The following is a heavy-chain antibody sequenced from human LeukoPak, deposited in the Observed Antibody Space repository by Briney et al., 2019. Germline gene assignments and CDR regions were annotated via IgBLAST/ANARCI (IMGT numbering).Heavy chain of an antibody. V-gene: IGHV1-18*01. CDR2: ISAYNGNT. CDR1: GGTFSSYA. Sequence: RASVKVSCKASGGTFSSYAISWVRQAPGQGLEWMGWISAYNGNTNYAQKLQGRVTMTTDTSTSTAYMELRSLRSDDTAVYYCARAGGGSGYEPVDYWGQGTLVTVSS. J-gene: IGHJ4*02. D-gene: IGHD3-22*01. CDR3: ARAGGGSGYEPVDY.